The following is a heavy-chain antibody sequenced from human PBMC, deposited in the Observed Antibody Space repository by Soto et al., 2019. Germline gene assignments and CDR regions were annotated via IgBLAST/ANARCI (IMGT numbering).Heavy chain of an antibody. Sequence: ASVKVSCKASGYTFTSYYMHWVRQAPGQGLEWMGIINPSSGITNYAQKFQGRVTMTRDTSTSTVYMELSSLRSEDTAVYYCARTLTVAALSPHDYWGQGTLVTVSS. D-gene: IGHD2-15*01. CDR2: INPSSGIT. V-gene: IGHV1-46*01. J-gene: IGHJ4*02. CDR3: ARTLTVAALSPHDY. CDR1: GYTFTSYY.